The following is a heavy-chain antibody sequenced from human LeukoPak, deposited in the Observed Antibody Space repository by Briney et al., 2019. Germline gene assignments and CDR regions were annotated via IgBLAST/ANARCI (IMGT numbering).Heavy chain of an antibody. D-gene: IGHD5-12*01. V-gene: IGHV5-51*01. CDR3: ARRAQSGYDPGWFEP. J-gene: IGHJ5*02. Sequence: GESLKTSCKGSGYSFPSFWLDWVRQMPGKGLEWMGIIYPGDSDTRYSPSFQGQVTISADKSISTAYLQWSSLKASDTAMYYCARRAQSGYDPGWFEPWGQGTLVTASS. CDR2: IYPGDSDT. CDR1: GYSFPSFW.